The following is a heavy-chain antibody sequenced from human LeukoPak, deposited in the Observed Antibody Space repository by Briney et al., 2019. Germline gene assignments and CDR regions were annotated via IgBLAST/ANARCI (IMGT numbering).Heavy chain of an antibody. CDR3: ARGTGSLFY. J-gene: IGHJ4*01. CDR2: VFTSGNT. Sequence: TSETLSLTCSVSGGSISIYYWTWIRQPAGKALEWIGHVFTSGNTNYNPSLKGRVTISIETSKSQFSLNLNSVTAADTAVYYCARGTGSLFYWGHGILVTVS. V-gene: IGHV4-4*07. D-gene: IGHD3-10*01. CDR1: GGSISIYY.